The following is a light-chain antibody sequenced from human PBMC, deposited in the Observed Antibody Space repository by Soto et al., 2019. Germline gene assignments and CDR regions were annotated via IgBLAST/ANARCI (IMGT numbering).Light chain of an antibody. CDR3: SSYTSSSTLDV. CDR1: SSDVGGYNY. Sequence: QSVLTQPASVSGSLGQSSTISCTGTSSDVGGYNYVSWYQQHPGKAPKLMIYDVSNRPSGVSNRFSGSKSGNTASLTISGLQAEDEADYYCSSYTSSSTLDVFGTGTKVTVL. J-gene: IGLJ1*01. CDR2: DVS. V-gene: IGLV2-14*01.